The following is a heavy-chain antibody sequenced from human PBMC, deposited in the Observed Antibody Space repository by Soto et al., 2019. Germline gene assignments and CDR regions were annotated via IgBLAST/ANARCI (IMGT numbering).Heavy chain of an antibody. Sequence: EVQLVESGGGLVKPGGSLRLSCAASGFTFSSYSMNWVRQAPGKGLEWVSSISSSSSYIYYADSVKGRFTITRDNAKKSLYLQMNSLRAEDTAAYYCARDQSLTIFGVGPDSFDYWGQGTLVTVSS. J-gene: IGHJ4*02. CDR1: GFTFSSYS. CDR2: ISSSSSYI. CDR3: ARDQSLTIFGVGPDSFDY. V-gene: IGHV3-21*01. D-gene: IGHD3-3*01.